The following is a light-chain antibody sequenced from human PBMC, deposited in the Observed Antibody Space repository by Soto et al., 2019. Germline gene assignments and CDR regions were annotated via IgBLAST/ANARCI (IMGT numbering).Light chain of an antibody. Sequence: NFMLTQPHSVSESPGKTVTISCTGSGGSIATNYVQWHQQRPGSAPTTVIYEDDKRPSGVPDRFSGSIDRSSNSASLIISGLKTEDEADYYCAAWDDSLRAVVFGGGTKLTVL. V-gene: IGLV6-57*02. J-gene: IGLJ2*01. CDR2: EDD. CDR3: AAWDDSLRAVV. CDR1: GGSIATNY.